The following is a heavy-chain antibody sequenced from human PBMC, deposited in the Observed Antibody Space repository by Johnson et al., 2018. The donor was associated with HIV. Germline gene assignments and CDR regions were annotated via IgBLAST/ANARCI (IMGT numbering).Heavy chain of an antibody. V-gene: IGHV3-7*01. J-gene: IGHJ3*02. Sequence: MLLVESGGGLVQPGGSLRLSCAASGFTFSSYWMSWVRQAPGKGLEWVANIKQDGSEKYYADSVKGRFTISRDNAKNSLYLQMNSLRAEDTAVYYCARDGGGGALDIWGQGTMVIVSS. CDR1: GFTFSSYW. CDR2: IKQDGSEK. CDR3: ARDGGGGALDI. D-gene: IGHD3-16*01.